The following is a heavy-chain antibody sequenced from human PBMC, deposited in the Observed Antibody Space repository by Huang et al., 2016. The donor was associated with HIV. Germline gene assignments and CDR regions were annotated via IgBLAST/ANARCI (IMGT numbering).Heavy chain of an antibody. CDR1: GGSFSGYY. V-gene: IGHV4-34*01. D-gene: IGHD3-16*01. J-gene: IGHJ5*02. CDR3: AREVMITFGGPFDP. CDR2: INNSCST. Sequence: QVQLQQWGAGLLKPSETLSLTCAVYGGSFSGYYWNWIRQSPGKGLEWIGQINNSCSTNYNPSLKSRVTISVDTSKNQFSLKVNAVTAADTAVYYCAREVMITFGGPFDPWGHGNLVTVSS.